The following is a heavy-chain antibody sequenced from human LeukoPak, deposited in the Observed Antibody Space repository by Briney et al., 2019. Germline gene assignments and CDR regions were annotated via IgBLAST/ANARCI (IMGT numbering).Heavy chain of an antibody. J-gene: IGHJ4*02. V-gene: IGHV1-2*02. Sequence: ASVKVSCKASGYTFTGYYMHWVRQAPGQGLEWMGWINPNSGGTNYAQKFQGRVTMTRDTSISTAYMELSRLRSDDTAVYYCARVTKIYYYDSSVLGYWGQGTLVTVSS. D-gene: IGHD3-22*01. CDR3: ARVTKIYYYDSSVLGY. CDR1: GYTFTGYY. CDR2: INPNSGGT.